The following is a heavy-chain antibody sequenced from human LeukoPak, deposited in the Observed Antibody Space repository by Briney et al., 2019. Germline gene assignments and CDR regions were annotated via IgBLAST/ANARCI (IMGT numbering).Heavy chain of an antibody. CDR1: GFTFSSYS. V-gene: IGHV3-48*04. CDR3: ARDNYDSSGPYYFDY. J-gene: IGHJ4*02. D-gene: IGHD3-22*01. Sequence: GGSLRLSCAASGFTFSSYSMNWVRQAPGKGREWVSYISSSGSTIYYADSVKGRFTISRDNARNSLYLQMNSLRAEDTAVYYCARDNYDSSGPYYFDYWGQGTLVTVSS. CDR2: ISSSGSTI.